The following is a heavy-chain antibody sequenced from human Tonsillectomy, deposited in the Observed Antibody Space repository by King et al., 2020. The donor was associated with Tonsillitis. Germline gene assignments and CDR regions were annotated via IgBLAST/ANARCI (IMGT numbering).Heavy chain of an antibody. V-gene: IGHV3-33*01. CDR1: GFTFRSYA. CDR3: ARYSSTWFFDY. J-gene: IGHJ4*02. D-gene: IGHD2/OR15-2a*01. Sequence: QLVESGGGVVQPGRSLRVSCAASGFTFRSYAFHWVRQAPGKGLEWVAVIWSDGSTKFYADSVKGRFTISRDNSKNTLYLQMNSLRAEDTAVYYCARYSSTWFFDYWGQGTLVAVSS. CDR2: IWSDGSTK.